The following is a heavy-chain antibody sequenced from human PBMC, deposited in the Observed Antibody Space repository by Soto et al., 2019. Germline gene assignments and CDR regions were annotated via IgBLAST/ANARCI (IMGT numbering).Heavy chain of an antibody. CDR3: ARYDSSGYYWPDYYYGMDV. J-gene: IGHJ6*02. CDR2: ISSSSSYI. CDR1: GVTFSTYS. V-gene: IGHV3-21*01. Sequence: EVQLVESGGGLVKPGGSLRLSCAASGVTFSTYSMNWVRQAPGKALEWVSSISSSSSYIYYADSGKGRFTISTDNAKSSLYLRMTSLSAEDTAVYYCARYDSSGYYWPDYYYGMDVWGQGTTVTVSS. D-gene: IGHD3-22*01.